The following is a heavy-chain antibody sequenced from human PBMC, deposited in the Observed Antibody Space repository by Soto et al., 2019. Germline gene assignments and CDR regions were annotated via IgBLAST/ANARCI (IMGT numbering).Heavy chain of an antibody. CDR1: GFTFSTYG. D-gene: IGHD1-26*01. J-gene: IGHJ3*02. CDR3: AKEFQWELHAFDI. V-gene: IGHV3-30*02. CDR2: MGNDGITT. Sequence: PGGSLRLSCAASGFTFSTYGMHWVRQAPGKGLEWVAVMGNDGITTFYADSVKGRFTISRDNSKNTLFLQMNSLRADDTAVYYCAKEFQWELHAFDICGQRTMVTVSS.